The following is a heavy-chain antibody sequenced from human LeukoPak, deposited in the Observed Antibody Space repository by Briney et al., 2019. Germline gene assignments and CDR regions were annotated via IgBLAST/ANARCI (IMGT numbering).Heavy chain of an antibody. CDR3: ARDRFEATTGTPYFDY. V-gene: IGHV3-33*01. D-gene: IGHD6-13*01. Sequence: GGSLRLSCAASGFTFSTYGMHWVCQAPGKGLEWVALIWYDGSNEYYADSVKGRFTISRDNSKNTLFLQMNSLRAEDTAVYYCARDRFEATTGTPYFDYWGQGTLVTASS. J-gene: IGHJ4*02. CDR2: IWYDGSNE. CDR1: GFTFSTYG.